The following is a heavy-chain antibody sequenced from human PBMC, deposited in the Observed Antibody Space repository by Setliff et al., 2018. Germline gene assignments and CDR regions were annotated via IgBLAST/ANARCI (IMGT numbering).Heavy chain of an antibody. CDR3: ARGRLLYVGDSHYFDN. J-gene: IGHJ4*02. V-gene: IGHV4-61*09. CDR2: IYTSGTT. CDR1: GDSLSSGPYY. Sequence: LSLTCTVSGDSLSSGPYYWTWVRQPAGKGLEWIGHIYTSGTTNYSPSLKSRVTISADTSKNQFSLQLSSVTATDTAVYYCARGRLLYVGDSHYFDNWGQGALVTVSS. D-gene: IGHD2-8*01.